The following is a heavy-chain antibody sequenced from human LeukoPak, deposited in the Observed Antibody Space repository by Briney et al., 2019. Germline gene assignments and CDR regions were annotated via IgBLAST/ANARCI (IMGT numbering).Heavy chain of an antibody. J-gene: IGHJ4*02. CDR3: ATVVPAARFAY. Sequence: SETLSLTCAVSGGPISSSNWRSRARHPPGQGLEWIGNIYYSGSTWNNPSLKSRVTTSVDTSKNQFSLKVTSVTAADTAVYYCATVVPAARFAYWGQGILVTVSS. D-gene: IGHD2-2*01. CDR1: GGPISSSNW. CDR2: IYYSGST. V-gene: IGHV4-4*02.